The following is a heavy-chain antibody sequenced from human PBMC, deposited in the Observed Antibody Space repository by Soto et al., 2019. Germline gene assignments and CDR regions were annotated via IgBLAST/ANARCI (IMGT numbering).Heavy chain of an antibody. CDR3: ARLLCRPFGMDV. CDR2: IYSSGNT. D-gene: IGHD2-2*01. V-gene: IGHV4-39*01. Sequence: QLQLQESGPGLVKASETLALTCSVSGGSTSSNEYYWAWIRQPPGKGLEWVAAIYSSGNTYYNASLKSRVTVSIDTSNSLVVLKLTSVTARDTDVYYCARLLCRPFGMDVWGQGTTVTVS. J-gene: IGHJ6*02. CDR1: GGSTSSNEYY.